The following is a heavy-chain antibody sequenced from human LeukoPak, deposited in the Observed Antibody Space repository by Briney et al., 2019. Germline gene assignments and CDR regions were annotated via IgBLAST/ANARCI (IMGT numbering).Heavy chain of an antibody. V-gene: IGHV3-30*02. CDR2: IRYDGSNK. CDR1: GFTFSSYG. Sequence: GGSLRLSCAASGFTFSSYGMHWVRQAPGKGLEWVAFIRYDGSNKYYADSVKGRFTISRDNSKNTLYLQMNSLRAEDTAVYYCAKEGDYYYYYMDVWGKGTTVTVSS. CDR3: AKEGDYYYYYMDV. D-gene: IGHD1-26*01. J-gene: IGHJ6*03.